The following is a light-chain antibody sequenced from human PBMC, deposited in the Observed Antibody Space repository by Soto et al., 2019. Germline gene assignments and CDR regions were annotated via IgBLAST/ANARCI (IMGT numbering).Light chain of an antibody. Sequence: DVVMTQSPLSLPVTLGQPASISCRSNQSLVHSDGIAYFSWFQQRPGRSPRRLIYKVSNRDSGVPARFSGSGSGTDFALKISRVEAEDVGCYYCMQGTHWPITFGQGTRLEIK. V-gene: IGKV2-30*02. J-gene: IGKJ5*01. CDR1: QSLVHSDGIAY. CDR2: KVS. CDR3: MQGTHWPIT.